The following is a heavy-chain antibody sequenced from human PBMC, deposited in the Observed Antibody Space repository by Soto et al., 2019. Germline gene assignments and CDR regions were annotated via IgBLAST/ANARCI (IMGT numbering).Heavy chain of an antibody. CDR3: ARLMGYSGYDPAYTHYYYYYYMDV. CDR2: IYYSGST. Sequence: PSVTLSLTCTVVGGSISSYYWSWIRQHPGKGLEWIGYIYYSGSTNYNPSLKSRVTISVDTSKNQFSLKLSSVTAADTAVYYCARLMGYSGYDPAYTHYYYYYYMDVWGKGTTVTVSS. D-gene: IGHD5-12*01. CDR1: GGSISSYY. V-gene: IGHV4-59*08. J-gene: IGHJ6*03.